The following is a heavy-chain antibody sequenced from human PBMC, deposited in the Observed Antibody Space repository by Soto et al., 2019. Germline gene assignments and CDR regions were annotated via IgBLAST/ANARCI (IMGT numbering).Heavy chain of an antibody. V-gene: IGHV4-4*07. Sequence: KASETLSLTCTVSGGSISSYYWSWIRQPAGKGLEWIGRIYTSGSTNYNPSLKSRVTMSVDTSKNQFSLKLSSVTAADTAVYYCARGCSPSCYSRPYYYYGMDVWGQGTTVTVSS. CDR2: IYTSGST. CDR3: ARGCSPSCYSRPYYYYGMDV. J-gene: IGHJ6*02. D-gene: IGHD2-2*02. CDR1: GGSISSYY.